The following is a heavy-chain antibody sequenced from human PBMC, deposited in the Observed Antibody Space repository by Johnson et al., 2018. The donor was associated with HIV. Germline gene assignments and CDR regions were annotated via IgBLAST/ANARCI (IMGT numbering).Heavy chain of an antibody. CDR3: ARERSLVRGVMPGAFDI. V-gene: IGHV3-13*01. J-gene: IGHJ3*02. Sequence: VQLVESGGGVVQPGGSLRLSCAASGFTFSSYDMHWVRQATGKGLEWVSAIGTAGDTYYPGSVKGRFTISRENAKNSLYLQMNSLRAEDTALYYCARERSLVRGVMPGAFDIWGQGTMVTVSS. CDR1: GFTFSSYD. CDR2: IGTAGDT. D-gene: IGHD3-10*01.